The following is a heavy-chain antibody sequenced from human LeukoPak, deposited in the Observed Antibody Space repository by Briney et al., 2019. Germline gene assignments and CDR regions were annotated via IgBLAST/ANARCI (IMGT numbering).Heavy chain of an antibody. Sequence: TSETLSLTCAVYGGSFSGYYWSWIRQPAGKGLEWIGRIYTTGITNYNPSLKSRVIMSVDTSKNQFSLKLSSVTAADTAVYYCARDGYYDTTLFDPWGQGTLVTVSS. J-gene: IGHJ5*02. CDR2: IYTTGIT. CDR3: ARDGYYDTTLFDP. D-gene: IGHD3-22*01. CDR1: GGSFSGYY. V-gene: IGHV4-4*07.